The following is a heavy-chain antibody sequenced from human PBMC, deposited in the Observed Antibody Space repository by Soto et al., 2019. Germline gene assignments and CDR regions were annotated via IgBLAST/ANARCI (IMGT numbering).Heavy chain of an antibody. CDR2: INPKSGGT. D-gene: IGHD3-3*01. Sequence: ASVKVSCKTSGYSFTGYSVHWVRQAPGHGPEWMGWINPKSGGTKYAQKFQGRVTMTRDTSISTVFMELSRLRSDDTAVYYCARASREIFGVARLYYFDYWGQGTLVTVSS. J-gene: IGHJ4*02. CDR3: ARASREIFGVARLYYFDY. CDR1: GYSFTGYS. V-gene: IGHV1-2*02.